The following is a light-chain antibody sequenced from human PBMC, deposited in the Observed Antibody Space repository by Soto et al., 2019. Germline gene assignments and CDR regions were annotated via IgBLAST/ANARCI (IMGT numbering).Light chain of an antibody. CDR2: YDN. J-gene: IGLJ1*01. Sequence: QSVLTQPPSASGTPGQRVTISCSGSNSNIGSNTVNWYQQLPGTAPKLLIYYDNLRPSGVPDRISGSKSGTSASLAISGLQSDDEAAYYCAAWDASLNGRVFGTGTKLTVL. CDR3: AAWDASLNGRV. CDR1: NSNIGSNT. V-gene: IGLV1-44*01.